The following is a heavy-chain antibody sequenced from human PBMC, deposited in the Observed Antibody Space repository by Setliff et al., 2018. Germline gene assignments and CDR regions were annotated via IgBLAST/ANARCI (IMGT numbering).Heavy chain of an antibody. CDR2: ISDTALGI. J-gene: IGHJ4*02. CDR1: GFTFSGYG. CDR3: VKDVVGYSSTWPKRDYFDY. Sequence: GGSLRLSCAASGFTFSGYGMHWVRQAPGKGLEWVSSISDTALGIYYADSVRGRFTISRDNSKKTLYLQMNSLRAEDTAVYYCVKDVVGYSSTWPKRDYFDYWGQGTLVTVSS. V-gene: IGHV3-23*01. D-gene: IGHD6-13*01.